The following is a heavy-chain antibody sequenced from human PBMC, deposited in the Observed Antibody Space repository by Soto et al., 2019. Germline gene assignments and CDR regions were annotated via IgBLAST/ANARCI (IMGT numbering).Heavy chain of an antibody. V-gene: IGHV3-23*01. J-gene: IGHJ4*02. CDR2: ISFSGVNR. D-gene: IGHD3-10*01. CDR3: AKVGSGSYSAHS. Sequence: EVQLLESGGGLVQPGGSLRLSCAASGFTFSSYAMNWVRQDPGKVLEWVSTISFSGVNRHYADSVKGRFTISRDNSKNTLYLQMNSLRAEDTAIYYCAKVGSGSYSAHSWGQGTLVTVSS. CDR1: GFTFSSYA.